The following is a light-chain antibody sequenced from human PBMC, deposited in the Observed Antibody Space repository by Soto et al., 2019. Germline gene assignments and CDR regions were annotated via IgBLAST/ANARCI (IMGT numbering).Light chain of an antibody. CDR1: QSISSY. J-gene: IGKJ4*01. Sequence: LLTQSPATLSLSPGQRVTLSCRASQSISSYLSWYQQRPGQPSRLLIYYASNRATGIPARFSGSGSGTDFTLTSSSFAPEDFALYLYQQRNNCPPTFGGWTKLE. CDR2: YAS. V-gene: IGKV3-11*01. CDR3: QQRNNCPPT.